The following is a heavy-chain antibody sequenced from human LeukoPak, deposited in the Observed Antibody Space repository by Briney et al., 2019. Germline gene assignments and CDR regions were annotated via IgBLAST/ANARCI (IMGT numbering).Heavy chain of an antibody. CDR2: IYPGDSHT. Sequence: GESLKISCKGSGYSFTSYWIGWVRQMPGKGLEWMGIIYPGDSHTRYSPSFQGQVTISADKSNSTAYLQWSSLKASDTAMYYCARHPSPHDEPFDPWGQGTLVTVSS. V-gene: IGHV5-51*01. CDR1: GYSFTSYW. D-gene: IGHD1-1*01. CDR3: ARHPSPHDEPFDP. J-gene: IGHJ5*02.